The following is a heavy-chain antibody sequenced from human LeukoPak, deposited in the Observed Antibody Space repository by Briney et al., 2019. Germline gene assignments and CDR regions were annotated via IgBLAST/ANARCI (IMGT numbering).Heavy chain of an antibody. D-gene: IGHD1-26*01. Sequence: GSLRLSCAASGFTFDDYTMHWGRQAPGKGLEWVSLISWDGGSTYYADSVKGRFTISRDNSKNSLYLQMNSLRTEDTALYYCAKDISTDLIVRATGFDYWGQGTLVTVSS. CDR2: ISWDGGST. CDR1: GFTFDDYT. J-gene: IGHJ4*02. V-gene: IGHV3-43*01. CDR3: AKDISTDLIVRATGFDY.